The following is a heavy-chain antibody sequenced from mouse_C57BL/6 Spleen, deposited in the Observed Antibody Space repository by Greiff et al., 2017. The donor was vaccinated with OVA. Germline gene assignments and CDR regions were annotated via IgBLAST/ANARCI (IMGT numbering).Heavy chain of an antibody. D-gene: IGHD3-2*02. Sequence: VQLQQPGAELVKPGASVKLSCKASGYTFTSYWMQWVKQRPGQGLEWIGEIDPSDSYTNYNQKFKGKATLTVDTSSSTAYMQLSSLTSEDSAVYYCASRGSSGYPAWFAYWGQGTLVTVSA. CDR3: ASRGSSGYPAWFAY. CDR2: IDPSDSYT. CDR1: GYTFTSYW. J-gene: IGHJ3*01. V-gene: IGHV1-50*01.